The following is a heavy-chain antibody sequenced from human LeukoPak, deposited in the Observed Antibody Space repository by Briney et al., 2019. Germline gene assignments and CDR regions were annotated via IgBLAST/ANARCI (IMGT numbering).Heavy chain of an antibody. CDR3: ARVSPLRYCSSTSCPLLFDY. D-gene: IGHD2-2*01. CDR2: IYTSGST. V-gene: IGHV4-4*07. CDR1: GGSISSYY. Sequence: SETLSLTCTVSGGSISSYYWSWIRQPAGKGLEWIGRIYTSGSTNYNPSLKSRVTMSVDTSKNQFSLKLSSVTAADTAVYYCARVSPLRYCSSTSCPLLFDYWGQGTLVTVSS. J-gene: IGHJ4*02.